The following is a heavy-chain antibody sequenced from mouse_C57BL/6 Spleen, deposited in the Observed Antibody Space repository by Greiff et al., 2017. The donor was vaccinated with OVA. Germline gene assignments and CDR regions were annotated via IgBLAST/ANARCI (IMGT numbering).Heavy chain of an antibody. D-gene: IGHD2-4*01. J-gene: IGHJ2*01. CDR1: GGTVSSEA. Sequence: EVQRVESGGGLVKPGGSLKLACAASGGTVSSEAMPWVRQTPEKRLEGGATISDGGSYTYYPDNVKGRFTISRDNTKNNLYLQMSHLKSEDTAMYYCARYDYEGDYFDYWGQGTTLTVSS. CDR3: ARYDYEGDYFDY. CDR2: ISDGGSYT. V-gene: IGHV5-4*01.